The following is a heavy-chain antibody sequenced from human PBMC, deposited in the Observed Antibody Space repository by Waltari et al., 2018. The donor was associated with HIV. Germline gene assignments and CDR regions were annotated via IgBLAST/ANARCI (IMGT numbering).Heavy chain of an antibody. V-gene: IGHV3-7*01. CDR1: GFTFSRSW. D-gene: IGHD6-19*01. J-gene: IGHJ4*02. CDR2: IKEDGSER. Sequence: EVQLLESGGGSVQPGGSLRLSCIVSGFTFSRSWMTLVLQAPGRGLEWVANIKEDGSERSYVESVKGRFIISRDNAKNSLFLQMYGLGAEDTGVYYCARLQWATQNLDFWGQGTLVTVSS. CDR3: ARLQWATQNLDF.